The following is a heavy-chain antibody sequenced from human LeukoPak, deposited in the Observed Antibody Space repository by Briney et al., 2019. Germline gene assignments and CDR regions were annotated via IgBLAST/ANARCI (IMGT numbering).Heavy chain of an antibody. J-gene: IGHJ4*02. D-gene: IGHD3-22*01. CDR1: GGSINSYY. CDR3: ARRITSSGYYRDDS. Sequence: PSETLSLTCTVSGGSINSYYWSWIRQPSGKGLEWIGYIFYSGSTNYNPSLKSRVTISVDTSKNQFSLKLSSVTAADTAVYYCARRITSSGYYRDDSWGQGTLVTVSS. CDR2: IFYSGST. V-gene: IGHV4-59*08.